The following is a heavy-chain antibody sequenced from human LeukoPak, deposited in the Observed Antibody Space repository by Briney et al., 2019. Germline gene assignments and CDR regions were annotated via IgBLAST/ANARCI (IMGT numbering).Heavy chain of an antibody. CDR2: VSSSGNTQ. V-gene: IGHV3-11*01. Sequence: PGRSLRLSCAASGFTFSDYYMNWIRQAPGKALEYIAYVSSSGNTQFYADSVRGRFKISRDNAKNSLYLQMNSLRAEDTAVYYCAKDLEDVSVYYMDVWGKGTTVTVSS. CDR3: AKDLEDVSVYYMDV. J-gene: IGHJ6*03. D-gene: IGHD1-1*01. CDR1: GFTFSDYY.